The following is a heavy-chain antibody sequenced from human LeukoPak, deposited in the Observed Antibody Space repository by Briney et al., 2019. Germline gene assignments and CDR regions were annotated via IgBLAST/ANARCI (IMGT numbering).Heavy chain of an antibody. V-gene: IGHV4-4*02. J-gene: IGHJ4*02. CDR1: GGSISSSNW. CDR2: IYHSGST. Sequence: QPSETLSLTCAVSGGSISSSNWWSWVRQPPGKGLEWIGEIYHSGSTNYNPSLKSRVTISVDKSKNQFSLKLSSVTAADTAVYYCASTRGHYYGSGSYSYIDYWGQGTLVTASS. CDR3: ASTRGHYYGSGSYSYIDY. D-gene: IGHD3-10*01.